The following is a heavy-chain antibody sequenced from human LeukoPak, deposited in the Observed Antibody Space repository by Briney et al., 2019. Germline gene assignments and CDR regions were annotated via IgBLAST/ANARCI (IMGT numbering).Heavy chain of an antibody. V-gene: IGHV3-33*06. CDR3: AKVAATPYYYYYMDV. CDR2: IWYDGSNK. D-gene: IGHD2-15*01. CDR1: GFTFSSYG. J-gene: IGHJ6*03. Sequence: GGSLRLSCVASGFTFSSYGMHWVRQAPGKGLEWVAVIWYDGSNKYYADSVKGRFTISRDNSKNTLYLQMNSLRAEDTAVYYCAKVAATPYYYYYMDVWGKGTTVTVSS.